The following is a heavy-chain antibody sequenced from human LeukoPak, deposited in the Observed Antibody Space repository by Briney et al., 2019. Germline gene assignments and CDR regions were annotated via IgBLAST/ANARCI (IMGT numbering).Heavy chain of an antibody. CDR1: GGSISSSSYY. CDR3: ARQEDYYYYMDV. V-gene: IGHV4-39*01. CDR2: IYYSGST. Sequence: SKTLSLTCTVSGGSISSSSYYWGWIRQPPGKGLEWIGSIYYSGSTYYNPSLKSRVTISVDTSKNQFSLKLSSVTAADTAVYYCARQEDYYYYMDVWGKGTTVTVSS. J-gene: IGHJ6*03.